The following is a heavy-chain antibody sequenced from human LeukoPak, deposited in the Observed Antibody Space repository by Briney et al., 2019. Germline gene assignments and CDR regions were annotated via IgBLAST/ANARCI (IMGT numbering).Heavy chain of an antibody. D-gene: IGHD5-12*01. CDR3: AGDLGEMATILFDY. CDR1: GFTFSSYS. V-gene: IGHV3-21*01. J-gene: IGHJ4*02. Sequence: GGSLRLSCAASGFTFSSYSMNWVRQAPGKGLEWVSSISSSSYIYYADSVKGRFTISRDNAKNSLYLQMNSLRAEDTAVYYCAGDLGEMATILFDYWGQGTLVTVSS. CDR2: ISSSSYI.